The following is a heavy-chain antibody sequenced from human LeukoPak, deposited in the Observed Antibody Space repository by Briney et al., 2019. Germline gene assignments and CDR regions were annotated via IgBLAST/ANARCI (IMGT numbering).Heavy chain of an antibody. V-gene: IGHV3-11*06. CDR3: TRDIRDCSAAECQSYYKHATDV. CDR1: GFTFRDYY. J-gene: IGHJ6*04. D-gene: IGHD2-15*01. CDR2: INSNSRYT. Sequence: PGGALRLSCPASGFTFRDYYMSWIRPPAGRGVAGVAYINSNSRYTNYADSVRGRFSISRENAKNSLYLHKSSLRAEDRAVYYCTRDIRDCSAAECQSYYKHATDVWGKGTTVTVSS.